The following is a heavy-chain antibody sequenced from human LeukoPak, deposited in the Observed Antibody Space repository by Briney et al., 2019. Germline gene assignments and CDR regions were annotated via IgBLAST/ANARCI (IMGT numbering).Heavy chain of an antibody. J-gene: IGHJ6*03. Sequence: ASVKVSCKASGYSFTSYDIDWVRQAAGQGLEWMGWMNPTSGNTVYAQKFQGRVFMTRDTSMTTAYMELFSLKPEDTALYFCAREIRGYYYLDVWGTGTTVTVSS. CDR3: AREIRGYYYLDV. V-gene: IGHV1-8*01. CDR1: GYSFTSYD. CDR2: MNPTSGNT.